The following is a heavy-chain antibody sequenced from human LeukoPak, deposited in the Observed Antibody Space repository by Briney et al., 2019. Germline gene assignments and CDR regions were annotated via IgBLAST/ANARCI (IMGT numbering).Heavy chain of an antibody. CDR2: IYPGDSDP. V-gene: IGHV5-51*01. CDR1: GYSFTSYW. Sequence: GESLKISCKGSGYSFTSYWIGWVRQMPGKGLEWMGIIYPGDSDPRYSPSFQGQVTISADKSISTAYLQWSSLKASDTAMYYCARRYYDYVWGSYRGMYYFDYWGQGTLVTVSS. CDR3: ARRYYDYVWGSYRGMYYFDY. J-gene: IGHJ4*02. D-gene: IGHD3-16*02.